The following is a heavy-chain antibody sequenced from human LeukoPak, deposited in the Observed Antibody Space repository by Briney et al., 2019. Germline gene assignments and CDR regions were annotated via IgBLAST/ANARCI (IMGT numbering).Heavy chain of an antibody. D-gene: IGHD3-10*01. CDR1: GGTFSSYA. CDR3: ARAPNYYGSGSYDY. V-gene: IGHV1-69*13. CDR2: IIPFFGTA. J-gene: IGHJ4*02. Sequence: SVKVSCKASGGTFSSYAISWVRQAPGQGLEWMGGIIPFFGTANYAQKFQGRVTITADESTSTAYMELSSLRSEDTAVYYCARAPNYYGSGSYDYWGQGTLVTVSS.